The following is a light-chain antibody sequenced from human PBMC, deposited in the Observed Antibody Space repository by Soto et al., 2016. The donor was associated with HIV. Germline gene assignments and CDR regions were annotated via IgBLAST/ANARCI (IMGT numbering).Light chain of an antibody. J-gene: IGKJ1*01. CDR1: QSISSY. CDR2: AAS. V-gene: IGKV1-39*01. CDR3: QQYNSYSPVT. Sequence: DIQMTQSPSSLSASVGDRVTITCRASQSISSYLNWYQQKPGKAPKLLIYAASSLQSGVPSRFSGSGSGTDFTLTISSLQPDDFATYYCQQYNSYSPVTFGQGTTVEVK.